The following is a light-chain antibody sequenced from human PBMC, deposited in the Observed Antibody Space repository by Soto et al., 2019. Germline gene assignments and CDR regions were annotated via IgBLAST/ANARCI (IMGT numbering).Light chain of an antibody. V-gene: IGKV1-5*01. CDR2: DVS. J-gene: IGKJ1*01. CDR3: QQYDYSRT. CDR1: QSISAS. Sequence: DIQMTQSPSALSASVGDTVTITCRASQSISASLAWYQHKPGGAPKLLIYDVSSLESGVPSRFSGSGSETEFSLTIRCLQPDDFATYYCQQYDYSRTFGQGTKVEIK.